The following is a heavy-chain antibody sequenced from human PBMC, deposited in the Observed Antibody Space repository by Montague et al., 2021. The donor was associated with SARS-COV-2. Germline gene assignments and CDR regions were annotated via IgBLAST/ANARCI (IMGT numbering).Heavy chain of an antibody. CDR3: ARRLIGAQPSFDH. D-gene: IGHD3-16*01. V-gene: IGHV4-31*03. CDR1: GDSFNSAAYF. J-gene: IGHJ5*02. Sequence: TLSLTCTVSGDSFNSAAYFWSWLRQHPGKGLDWIAYIYYSGNTYYNPSLKSRVALSVDTSKKQFSLNLTSVTAADTAAYYCARRLIGAQPSFDHWGQGTLVTVSS. CDR2: IYYSGNT.